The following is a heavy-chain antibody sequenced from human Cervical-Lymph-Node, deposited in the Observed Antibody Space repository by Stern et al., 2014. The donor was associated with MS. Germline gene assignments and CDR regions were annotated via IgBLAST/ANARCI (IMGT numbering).Heavy chain of an antibody. CDR2: ISWNSDKV. Sequence: EVQLLESGGGLVQPGRSLRLSCAASGFNFDDYGMHWVRQAPGKGLEWVSGISWNSDKVVYAESVKGRFTISRDNAKDSLSLQMDSLRVEDTALYYCAKDRTSSSWGVDFWGQGTLVTVSS. D-gene: IGHD6-13*01. V-gene: IGHV3-9*01. CDR3: AKDRTSSSWGVDF. J-gene: IGHJ4*02. CDR1: GFNFDDYG.